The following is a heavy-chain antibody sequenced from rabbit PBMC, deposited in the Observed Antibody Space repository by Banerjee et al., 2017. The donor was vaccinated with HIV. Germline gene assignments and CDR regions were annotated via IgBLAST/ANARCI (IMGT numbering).Heavy chain of an antibody. V-gene: IGHV1S40*01. J-gene: IGHJ5*01. Sequence: QSLEESGGDLVKPGASLTLTCTASEFSLSSRYYMCWVRQAPGKGLEWIACIYTGSSGSTYYASWAKGRFTISKTSSTTVTLQMTSLTAADTATYFCGRGSSWGIMWSDLWGQGTLVTVS. CDR1: EFSLSSRYY. CDR3: GRGSSWGIMWSDL. CDR2: IYTGSSGST. D-gene: IGHD4-2*01.